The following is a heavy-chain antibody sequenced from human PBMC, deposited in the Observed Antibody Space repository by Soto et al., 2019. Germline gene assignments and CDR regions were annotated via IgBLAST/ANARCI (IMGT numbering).Heavy chain of an antibody. D-gene: IGHD3-3*01. CDR3: ARIPYYDFWSGSEPNYYYYGMDV. CDR2: IYPGDSDT. J-gene: IGHJ6*02. CDR1: GYSFTSYW. Sequence: GESLKISCKGSGYSFTSYWIGWVRQMPGKGLGWMGIIYPGDSDTRYSPSFQGQVTISADKSISTAYLQWSSLKASDTAMYYCARIPYYDFWSGSEPNYYYYGMDVWGQGTTVTVSS. V-gene: IGHV5-51*01.